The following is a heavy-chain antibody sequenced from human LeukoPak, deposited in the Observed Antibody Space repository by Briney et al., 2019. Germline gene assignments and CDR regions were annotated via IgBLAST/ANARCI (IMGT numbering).Heavy chain of an antibody. CDR1: GYTFTSYG. J-gene: IGHJ3*02. V-gene: IGHV1-18*01. Sequence: ASVKVSCKASGYTFTSYGVNWVRQAPGQGLEWMGWISTYNGNTNYAQKFQGRVTMTRDTSTSTVYMELSSLRSEDTAVYYCARGGFTTMVRGVIITLDAFDIWGQGTMVTVSS. D-gene: IGHD3-10*01. CDR3: ARGGFTTMVRGVIITLDAFDI. CDR2: ISTYNGNT.